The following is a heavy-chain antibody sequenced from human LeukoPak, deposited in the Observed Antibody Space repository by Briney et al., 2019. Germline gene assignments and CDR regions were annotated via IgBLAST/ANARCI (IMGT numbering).Heavy chain of an antibody. CDR3: VRVYYDTNGYLYLDY. D-gene: IGHD3-22*01. Sequence: GGSLRLSCAASGFTFSSYSMNWVRQAPGKGLEWISYISRSSTPVYYADSLKGRFTISRDNAKNSLYLQMNSLRAEDTAAYYCVRVYYDTNGYLYLDYWGQGTLVTVSS. V-gene: IGHV3-48*01. CDR2: ISRSSTPV. J-gene: IGHJ4*02. CDR1: GFTFSSYS.